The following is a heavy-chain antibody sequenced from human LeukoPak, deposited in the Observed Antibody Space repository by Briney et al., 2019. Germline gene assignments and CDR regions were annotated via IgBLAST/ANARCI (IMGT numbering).Heavy chain of an antibody. J-gene: IGHJ4*02. V-gene: IGHV1-69*04. CDR1: GGTFSSYA. CDR2: IIPILGIA. D-gene: IGHD6-13*01. CDR3: AREAESSSWYFDY. Sequence: SVKVSCKASGGTFSSYAISWVRQAPGQGLEWMGRIIPILGIANYAQKFQGRVMITADKSTSTAYMELSSLRSEDTAVYYCAREAESSSWYFDYWGQGTLVTVSS.